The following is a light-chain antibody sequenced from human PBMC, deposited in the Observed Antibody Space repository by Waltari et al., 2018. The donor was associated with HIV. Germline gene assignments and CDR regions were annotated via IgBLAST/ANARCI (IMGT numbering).Light chain of an antibody. V-gene: IGLV2-14*01. CDR2: EVN. CDR1: SSAIGDYNY. J-gene: IGLJ2*01. CDR3: SSYTSSNTLVL. Sequence: QSALTQPASVSGSPGQSITLSCTGTSSAIGDYNYVSWYQLHPGKAPKLMIYEVNNRPSGVSDRFSGSKSGNTASLTISGLQAEDEANYYCSSYTSSNTLVLFGGGTKLTVL.